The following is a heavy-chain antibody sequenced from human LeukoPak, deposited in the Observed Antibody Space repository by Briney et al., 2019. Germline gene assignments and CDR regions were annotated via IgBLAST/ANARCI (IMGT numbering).Heavy chain of an antibody. D-gene: IGHD3/OR15-3a*01. J-gene: IGHJ4*02. CDR1: GYTFTGYY. CDR3: ARGEGTVPFDY. Sequence: GASVKVSCKASGYTFTGYYMHWVRQAPGQGLEWMGWISAYNDNTNYAQKFQGRVTMTTDTSTSTAYMELRSLRSDDTAVYFCARGEGTVPFDYWGQGTLVTVSS. V-gene: IGHV1-18*04. CDR2: ISAYNDNT.